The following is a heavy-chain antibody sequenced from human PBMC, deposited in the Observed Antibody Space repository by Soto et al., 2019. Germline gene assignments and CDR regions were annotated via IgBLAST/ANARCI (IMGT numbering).Heavy chain of an antibody. V-gene: IGHV1-69*02. CDR1: GGTFRNYP. Sequence: QVQLVQSGTEVKKPGSSVKVSCKASGGTFRNYPINWVRQAPGQGLEWMGSIFPLTDIPDYAQNFQATLTLSADKSTSTAYMELSSLTSDDTAVYFCARGPLVVLNYFESCGQGTLVTVAS. J-gene: IGHJ4*02. CDR2: IFPLTDIP. CDR3: ARGPLVVLNYFES.